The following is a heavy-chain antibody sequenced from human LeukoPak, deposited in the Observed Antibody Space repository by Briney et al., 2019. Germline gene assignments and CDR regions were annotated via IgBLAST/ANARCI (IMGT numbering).Heavy chain of an antibody. Sequence: PSETLSLTCTVPGGSISSYYWSWIRQPPGKGLEWIGYIYYSGSTNYNPSLKSRVTISVDTSKNQFSLKLSSVTAADTAVYYCARYSSSWVLGPDDAFDIWGQGTMVTVSS. V-gene: IGHV4-59*01. CDR3: ARYSSSWVLGPDDAFDI. J-gene: IGHJ3*02. CDR2: IYYSGST. CDR1: GGSISSYY. D-gene: IGHD6-13*01.